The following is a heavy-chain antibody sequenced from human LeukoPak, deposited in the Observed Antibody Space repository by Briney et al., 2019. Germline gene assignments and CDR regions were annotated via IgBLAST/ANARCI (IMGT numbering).Heavy chain of an antibody. J-gene: IGHJ3*02. CDR1: GGTFSSYA. D-gene: IGHD2-15*01. CDR2: IIPIFGTA. Sequence: SVKVSCKASGGTFSSYAISWVRQAPGQGLEWMGGIIPIFGTANYARKFQGRVTITADESTSTAYMELSSLRSEDTAVYYCASRSHDIVVVVADDDAFDIWGQGTMVTVSS. V-gene: IGHV1-69*13. CDR3: ASRSHDIVVVVADDDAFDI.